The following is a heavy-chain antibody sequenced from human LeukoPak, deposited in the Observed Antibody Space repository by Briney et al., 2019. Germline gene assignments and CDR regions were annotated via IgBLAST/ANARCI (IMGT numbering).Heavy chain of an antibody. J-gene: IGHJ4*02. Sequence: PGGSLRLSCAASGFTVSSNYMSWVRQAPGKGLEWVSVIYTGGSTFYADSVKGRFTISRDNSKDTLYLQMSSLRAEDTAVYYCARGWEGYSSSWSDYWGQGTLVTVSS. CDR2: IYTGGST. D-gene: IGHD6-13*01. CDR1: GFTVSSNY. CDR3: ARGWEGYSSSWSDY. V-gene: IGHV3-66*01.